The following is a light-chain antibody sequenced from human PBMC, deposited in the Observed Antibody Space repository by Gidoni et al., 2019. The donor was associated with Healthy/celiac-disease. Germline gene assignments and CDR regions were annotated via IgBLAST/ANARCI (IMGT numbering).Light chain of an antibody. CDR3: QQRYSTPRT. CDR1: QSISSY. Sequence: DIQMTQSPSSLSASVGDRVTITCRASQSISSYLNWYQQKPGKAPTLLIYAASSLQSGVPSRFSGSGSGTDFSLTISSLQPEDVATYYCQQRYSTPRTFGQGTKVEIK. CDR2: AAS. J-gene: IGKJ1*01. V-gene: IGKV1-39*01.